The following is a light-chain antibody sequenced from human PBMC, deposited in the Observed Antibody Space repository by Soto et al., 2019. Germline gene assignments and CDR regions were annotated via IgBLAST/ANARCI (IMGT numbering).Light chain of an antibody. V-gene: IGLV1-40*01. CDR3: QSYDSRLRGYV. J-gene: IGLJ1*01. CDR2: GNS. CDR1: SSNIGAGYD. Sequence: QSVLTQPPSVSGAPGQRVTISCTGSSSNIGAGYDVHWYQQLPGTAPKLLMYGNSNRPSGVPDRFSGSKSGTSASLAITGLQAEDEADYYCQSYDSRLRGYVFATGTKVTVL.